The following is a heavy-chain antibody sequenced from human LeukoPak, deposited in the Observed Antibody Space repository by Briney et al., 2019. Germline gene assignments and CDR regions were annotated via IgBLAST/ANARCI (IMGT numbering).Heavy chain of an antibody. CDR3: ATVPPIVVVPAATHFDY. J-gene: IGHJ4*02. Sequence: ASVKVSCKVSGYTLTELSMHWVRQAPGKGLEWMGGFDPEDGETIYAQKFQGRVTMTEDTSTDTAYMELSSLRSEDTAVYYCATVPPIVVVPAATHFDYWGQGTLVTVSS. CDR1: GYTLTELS. CDR2: FDPEDGET. V-gene: IGHV1-24*01. D-gene: IGHD2-2*01.